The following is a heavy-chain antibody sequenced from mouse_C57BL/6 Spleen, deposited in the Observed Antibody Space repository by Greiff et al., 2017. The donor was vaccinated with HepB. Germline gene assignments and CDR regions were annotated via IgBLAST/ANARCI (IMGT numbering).Heavy chain of an antibody. CDR1: GFTFSSYT. D-gene: IGHD1-1*01. V-gene: IGHV5-9*01. CDR2: ISGGGGNT. Sequence: DVMLVESGGGLVKPGGSLKLSCAASGFTFSSYTMSWVRQTPEKRLEWVATISGGGGNTYYPDSVKGRFTISRDNAKNTLYLQMSSLRSEDTALYYCARRPRYYGSSYDWYFDVWGTGTTVTVSS. J-gene: IGHJ1*03. CDR3: ARRPRYYGSSYDWYFDV.